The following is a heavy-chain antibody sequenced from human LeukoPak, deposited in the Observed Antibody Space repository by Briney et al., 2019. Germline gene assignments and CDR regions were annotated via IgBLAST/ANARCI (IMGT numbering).Heavy chain of an antibody. CDR2: IYYSGST. CDR3: ARDSYYDSSGYYL. D-gene: IGHD3-22*01. CDR1: GGSISSYY. Sequence: SETLSLTCTVSGGSISSYYWSWLRQPPGKGLEWIGSIYYSGSTYYNPSLKSRVTISVDTSKNQFSLKLSSVTAAHTAVYYCARDSYYDSSGYYLWGQGTLVTVSS. J-gene: IGHJ5*02. V-gene: IGHV4-39*07.